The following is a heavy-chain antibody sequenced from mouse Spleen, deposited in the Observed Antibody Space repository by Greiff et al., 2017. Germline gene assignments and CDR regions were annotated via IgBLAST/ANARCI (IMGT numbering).Heavy chain of an antibody. CDR1: GFSLTSYG. V-gene: IGHV2-2*01. CDR3: AVTYYGNYRGWFAY. J-gene: IGHJ3*01. Sequence: QVQLKESGPGLVQPSQSLSITCTVSGFSLTSYGVHWVRQSPGKGLEWLGVIWSGGSTDYNAAFISRLSISKDNSKSQVFFKMNSLQADDTAIYYCAVTYYGNYRGWFAYWGQGTLVTVSA. D-gene: IGHD2-10*01. CDR2: IWSGGST.